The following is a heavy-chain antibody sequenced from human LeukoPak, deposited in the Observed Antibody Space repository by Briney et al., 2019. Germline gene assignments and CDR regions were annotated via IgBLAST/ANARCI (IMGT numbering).Heavy chain of an antibody. CDR2: IYYSGST. D-gene: IGHD3-3*02. Sequence: SQTLSLTCTVSGGSISSGDYYWSWIRQPPGKGLEWIGYIYYSGSTYYNPSLKSRVTISVDTSKNQFSLKLSSVTAADTAVYYCARHATPAARGHFDFDYWGQGTLVTVSS. CDR3: ARHATPAARGHFDFDY. CDR1: GGSISSGDYY. V-gene: IGHV4-30-4*08. J-gene: IGHJ4*02.